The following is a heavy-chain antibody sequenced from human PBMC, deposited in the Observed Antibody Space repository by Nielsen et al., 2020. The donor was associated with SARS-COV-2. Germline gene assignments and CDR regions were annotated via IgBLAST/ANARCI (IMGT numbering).Heavy chain of an antibody. J-gene: IGHJ6*02. CDR1: GFTFNYAW. V-gene: IGHV3-15*01. D-gene: IGHD1-14*01. CDR3: TLGGTIYYYYGMDV. CDR2: IQSNSDGGTT. Sequence: GESLKISCAASGFTFNYAWMSWVRQAPGKGLEWVGRIQSNSDGGTTDYAAPVKGRFTISRDDSKNTLSLQMSSLRTEDTAVYYCTLGGTIYYYYGMDVWGQGTTVTVSS.